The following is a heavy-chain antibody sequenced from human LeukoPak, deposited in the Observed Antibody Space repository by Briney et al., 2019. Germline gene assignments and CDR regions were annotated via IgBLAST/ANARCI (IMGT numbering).Heavy chain of an antibody. Sequence: GESLKISCKGSGYSFTSYWIGWVRQMPGKGLEWMGIIYPGDSDTRYSPSFQGQVTISADKSISTAYLQWSSLKASDTAMYYCASSSRYCSGGSCPDPSLFDYWGQGTLVTVSS. CDR3: ASSSRYCSGGSCPDPSLFDY. J-gene: IGHJ4*02. CDR1: GYSFTSYW. V-gene: IGHV5-51*01. CDR2: IYPGDSDT. D-gene: IGHD2-15*01.